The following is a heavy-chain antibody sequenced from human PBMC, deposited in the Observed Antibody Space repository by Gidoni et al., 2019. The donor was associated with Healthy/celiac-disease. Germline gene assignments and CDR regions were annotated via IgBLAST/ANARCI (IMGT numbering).Heavy chain of an antibody. CDR3: AKDYHDSSGYYLVFGY. V-gene: IGHV3-23*01. Sequence: EVQLLEYGGGLVQPGGSLRLSCAASGFPFRSYAMSWVRQAPGKGLELVSAISGSGGSTYYADSVKGRFTISRDNSKNTLYLQMNSLRAEDTAVYYCAKDYHDSSGYYLVFGYWGQGTLVTVSS. CDR2: ISGSGGST. J-gene: IGHJ4*02. D-gene: IGHD3-22*01. CDR1: GFPFRSYA.